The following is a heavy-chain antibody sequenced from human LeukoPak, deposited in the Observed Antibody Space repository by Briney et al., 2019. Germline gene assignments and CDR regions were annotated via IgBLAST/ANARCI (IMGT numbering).Heavy chain of an antibody. J-gene: IGHJ4*02. CDR2: VDTDESGT. Sequence: GGSLRLSCEASGITFNNYWLQWVRQAPGNGLVWVSRVDTDESGTIYADSVKGRFTVSRDNAKNTLYLQMISLRAEDTAVYYCARGGYSSGLDYWGQGILVTVSS. V-gene: IGHV3-74*01. CDR3: ARGGYSSGLDY. CDR1: GITFNNYW. D-gene: IGHD3-22*01.